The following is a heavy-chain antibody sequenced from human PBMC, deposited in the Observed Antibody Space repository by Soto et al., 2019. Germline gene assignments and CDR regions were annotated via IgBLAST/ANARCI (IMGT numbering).Heavy chain of an antibody. CDR2: ISYDGSNK. CDR1: GFTFSSYA. CDR3: ARSVDTAMVMFDY. J-gene: IGHJ4*02. D-gene: IGHD5-18*01. Sequence: GGSLRLSCAASGFTFSSYAMHWVRQAPGKGLEWVAVISYDGSNKYYADSVKGRFTISRDNSKNTLYLQMNSLRAEDTAVDYCARSVDTAMVMFDYWGQGTMVTVSS. V-gene: IGHV3-30*04.